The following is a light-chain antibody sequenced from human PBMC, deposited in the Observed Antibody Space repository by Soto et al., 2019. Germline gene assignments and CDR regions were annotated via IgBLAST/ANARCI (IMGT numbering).Light chain of an antibody. J-gene: IGLJ2*01. CDR3: GTWYSSLSAVV. CDR1: SSNIGNNY. V-gene: IGLV1-51*02. CDR2: ENN. Sequence: QSVLTQPPSVSAAPGQTVTISCSGSSSNIGNNYVSWYQQLPGTAPKLLIYENNKRPSGIPDRFSGSKSGTSATLGITGLQTGDEADYYCGTWYSSLSAVVFGGGTQLTVL.